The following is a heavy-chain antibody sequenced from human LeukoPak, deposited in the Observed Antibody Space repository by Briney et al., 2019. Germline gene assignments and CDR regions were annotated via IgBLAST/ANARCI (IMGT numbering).Heavy chain of an antibody. D-gene: IGHD5-18*01. CDR2: ISSSGSTI. CDR1: GFTFSDYY. J-gene: IGHJ4*02. CDR3: ARDRATGMVTAGLDF. Sequence: GGSLRLSCAASGFTFSDYYMSWIRQAPGKGLEWVSYISSSGSTIYYADSVKGRFTISRDNAKNSLYLQMHSLRAEDTAVYYCARDRATGMVTAGLDFWGQGTLVTVSS. V-gene: IGHV3-11*01.